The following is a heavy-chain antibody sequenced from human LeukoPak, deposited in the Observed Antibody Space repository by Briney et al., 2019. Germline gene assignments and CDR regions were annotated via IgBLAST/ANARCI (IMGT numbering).Heavy chain of an antibody. CDR2: IVVGRGNT. J-gene: IGHJ2*01. CDR1: GFTFTSSA. D-gene: IGHD4-23*01. V-gene: IGHV1-58*02. Sequence: TSVKVSCKASGFTFTSSAMQWVRQARGQRLEWIGWIVVGRGNTNYAQKFQERVTITRDMSTSTAYMELSSLRSEDTAVYYCAASDYGGNWYFDLWGRGTLVTVSS. CDR3: AASDYGGNWYFDL.